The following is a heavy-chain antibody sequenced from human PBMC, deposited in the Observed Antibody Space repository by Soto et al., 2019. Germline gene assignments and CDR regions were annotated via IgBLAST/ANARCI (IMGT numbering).Heavy chain of an antibody. J-gene: IGHJ4*02. CDR2: INQDRSRI. Sequence: EVHLVESGGDLVQPGGSLRLSCAASGITFSDYWLNWVRQAPGKGLEWVAIINQDRSRILYVDSVKGRFTISRDNAKNSLHRQMHSLRDEAAVVYYCVSGRGWLPAYWGQGTLVTVSS. CDR3: VSGRGWLPAY. CDR1: GITFSDYW. D-gene: IGHD6-19*01. V-gene: IGHV3-7*01.